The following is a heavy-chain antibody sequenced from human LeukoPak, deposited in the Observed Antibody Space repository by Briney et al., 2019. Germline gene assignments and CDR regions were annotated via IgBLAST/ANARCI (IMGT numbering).Heavy chain of an antibody. J-gene: IGHJ6*03. CDR2: INYTGSIYYSGST. V-gene: IGHV4-39*07. CDR1: GCSMSSSSYY. Sequence: SETLSLTCTVSGCSMSSSSYYWGWIRQPPGKGLEWIGNINYTGSIYYSGSTYYNPSLKSRVTISVDKSKNQFSLKLKSVTAADTAIYYCARGGRAYDFMRYYYMDVWGKGTTVTVSS. D-gene: IGHD3-3*01. CDR3: ARGGRAYDFMRYYYMDV.